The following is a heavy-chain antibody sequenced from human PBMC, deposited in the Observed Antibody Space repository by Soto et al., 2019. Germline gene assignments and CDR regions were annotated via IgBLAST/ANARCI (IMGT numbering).Heavy chain of an antibody. V-gene: IGHV4-30-2*01. CDR2: IYHSGST. CDR1: GGSISSGGYS. Sequence: SETLSLTCAVSGGSISSGGYSWSWIRQPPGKGLEWIGYIYHSGSTYYNPSLKSRVTISVDRSKNQFSLKLSSVTAADTAVYYCARGDPDAFDIRGQGTMVTVSS. CDR3: ARGDPDAFDI. J-gene: IGHJ3*02.